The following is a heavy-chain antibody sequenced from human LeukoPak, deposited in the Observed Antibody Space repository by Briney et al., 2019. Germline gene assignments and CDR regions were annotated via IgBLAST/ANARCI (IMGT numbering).Heavy chain of an antibody. V-gene: IGHV4-59*08. Sequence: SETLSLTCTVSGGSISSYYWSWIRQPPGKGLEWIGYIYYSGSANNNPSLKSRVTISVDTSKNQFSLKLSSVTAADAAMYYCAGGSRAHLHLVFDYWGQGTLVTVSS. CDR1: GGSISSYY. J-gene: IGHJ4*02. CDR3: AGGSRAHLHLVFDY. CDR2: IYYSGSA. D-gene: IGHD6-13*01.